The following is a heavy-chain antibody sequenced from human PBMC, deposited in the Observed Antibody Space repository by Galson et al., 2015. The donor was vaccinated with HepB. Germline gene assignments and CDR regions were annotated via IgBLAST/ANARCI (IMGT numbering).Heavy chain of an antibody. D-gene: IGHD2-15*01. CDR2: IVVGSGNT. CDR3: AALAENPFLGYCSGGSCQREAFDI. V-gene: IGHV1-58*01. Sequence: SVKVSCKASGFTFTSSAVQWVRQARGQRLEWIGWIVVGSGNTNYAQKFQERVTITRDMSTSTAYMELSSLRSEDTAVYYCAALAENPFLGYCSGGSCQREAFDIWGQGTMVTVSS. CDR1: GFTFTSSA. J-gene: IGHJ3*02.